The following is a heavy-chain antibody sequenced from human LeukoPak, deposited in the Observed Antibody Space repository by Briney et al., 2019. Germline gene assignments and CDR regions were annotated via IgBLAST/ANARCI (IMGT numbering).Heavy chain of an antibody. CDR3: ARRAVYYDILTGYRYNWFDP. D-gene: IGHD3-9*01. CDR1: GGSISSYY. V-gene: IGHV4-59*12. CDR2: IYYSGST. J-gene: IGHJ5*02. Sequence: PSETLSLTCTVSGGSISSYYWSWIRQPPGKGLEWIGYIYYSGSTNYNPSLKSRVTISVDTSKNQFSLKLSSVTAADTAVYYCARRAVYYDILTGYRYNWFDPWGQGTLVTVSS.